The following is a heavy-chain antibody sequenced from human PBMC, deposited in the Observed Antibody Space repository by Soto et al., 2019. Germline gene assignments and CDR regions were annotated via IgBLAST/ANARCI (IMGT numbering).Heavy chain of an antibody. J-gene: IGHJ4*02. D-gene: IGHD5-18*01. CDR2: INPNSGDT. CDR1: GYAFTGYF. V-gene: IGHV1-2*02. CDR3: ATRYSYVHF. Sequence: ASVKVSCKASGYAFTGYFLHWVRQAPGQGLEWMGWINPNSGDTNYAQKFQGRVTMTRDTPFSTAYMELSSLRSDDTAVYYCATRYSYVHFWGQGTLVTVSS.